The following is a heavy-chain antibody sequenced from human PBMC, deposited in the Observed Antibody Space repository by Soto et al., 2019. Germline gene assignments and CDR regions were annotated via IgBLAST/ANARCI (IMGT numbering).Heavy chain of an antibody. J-gene: IGHJ4*02. D-gene: IGHD3-3*01. Sequence: ASVKVSCKASGYTFTSYGISWVRQAPGQGLEWMGWISAYNGNTNYAQKLQGRVTMTTDTSTSTDYMELRSLRSDDTAVSYCSRFAQGEWLSLCYFDYWGQGTLVTVSS. CDR3: SRFAQGEWLSLCYFDY. CDR2: ISAYNGNT. CDR1: GYTFTSYG. V-gene: IGHV1-18*01.